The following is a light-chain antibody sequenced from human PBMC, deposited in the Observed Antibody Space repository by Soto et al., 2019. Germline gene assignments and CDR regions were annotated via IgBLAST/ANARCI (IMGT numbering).Light chain of an antibody. CDR1: SSDVGGYNY. J-gene: IGLJ2*01. Sequence: QSVLTQPASVSGSPGQSITISCTGTSSDVGGYNYVSWYQQHPGKAPKLMISEVSNRPSGVSNRFSGSKSGNTASLTISGLQAEDEADYYCSSYTSTITVVFGGGTKLTVL. CDR3: SSYTSTITVV. CDR2: EVS. V-gene: IGLV2-14*01.